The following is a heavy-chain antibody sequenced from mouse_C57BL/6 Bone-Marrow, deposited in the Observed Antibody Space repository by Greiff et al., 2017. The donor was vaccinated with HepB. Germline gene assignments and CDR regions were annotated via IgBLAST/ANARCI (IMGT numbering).Heavy chain of an antibody. CDR1: GFTFSSYA. CDR3: ARDRYYFYAMDY. D-gene: IGHD2-3*01. V-gene: IGHV5-4*01. Sequence: EVKLVESGGGLVKPGGSLKLSCAASGFTFSSYAMSWVRQTPEKRLEWVATISDGGSYTYYPDNVKGRFTISRDNAKNNLYLQMSHLKSEDTAMYYCARDRYYFYAMDYWGQGTSVTVSS. CDR2: ISDGGSYT. J-gene: IGHJ4*01.